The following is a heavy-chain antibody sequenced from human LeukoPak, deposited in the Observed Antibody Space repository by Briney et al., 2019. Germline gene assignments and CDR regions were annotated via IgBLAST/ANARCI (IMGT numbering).Heavy chain of an antibody. CDR1: GGSISSHY. J-gene: IGHJ4*02. D-gene: IGHD6-19*01. Sequence: ASETLSLTCAVSGGSISSHYWSWLRQPPGEGLEWIAYIHYTGRTNYNPSLKGRVTISVDTSNSQFSLNLNSVTAADTAVYYCARGAGWYDYWGQGTLVTVSS. CDR3: ARGAGWYDY. V-gene: IGHV4-59*11. CDR2: IHYTGRT.